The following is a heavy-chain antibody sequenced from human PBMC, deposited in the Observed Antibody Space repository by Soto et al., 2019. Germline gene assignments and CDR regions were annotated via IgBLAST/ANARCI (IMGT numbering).Heavy chain of an antibody. V-gene: IGHV3-74*01. CDR1: EFTFSSSW. CDR3: AKDVISGEGFWLMDH. J-gene: IGHJ4*02. Sequence: VQLVESGGGLVQPGGSLRLSCVVSEFTFSSSWMHWVRQGPGKGLVWVSRINSDGSSTNYADSVKGRFTTSRDNAKNMLYLQMNSLRAEDTALYYCAKDVISGEGFWLMDHWGQGTLVTVSS. CDR2: INSDGSST. D-gene: IGHD3-16*01.